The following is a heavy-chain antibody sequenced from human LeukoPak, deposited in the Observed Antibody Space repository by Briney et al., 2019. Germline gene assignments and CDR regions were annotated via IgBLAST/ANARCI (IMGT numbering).Heavy chain of an antibody. CDR3: ARTRGNWFDP. CDR1: GGSISSSSYY. V-gene: IGHV4-61*05. Sequence: SETLSLTCTVSGGSISSSSYYWGWIRQPPGKGLEWIGHIHTSGSTNYNPSPKRRLTMSVDMSKSQFSLKLSSVTAADTAVYYCARTRGNWFDPWGQGTLVIVSS. J-gene: IGHJ5*02. CDR2: IHTSGST. D-gene: IGHD3-10*01.